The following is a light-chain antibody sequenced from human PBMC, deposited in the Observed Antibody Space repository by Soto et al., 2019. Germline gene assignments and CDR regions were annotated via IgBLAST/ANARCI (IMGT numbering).Light chain of an antibody. CDR3: CSYAGSSTWV. Sequence: QSVLTQPASVSGSPGQSITISCTGTSSDVGTYNLVSWYQQHPGKAPKLMIYEDTKRPSGFSNRFSGSKSGNTASLTISGLQAEDEADYYCCSYAGSSTWVFGGGTKVTVL. J-gene: IGLJ3*02. V-gene: IGLV2-23*01. CDR2: EDT. CDR1: SSDVGTYNL.